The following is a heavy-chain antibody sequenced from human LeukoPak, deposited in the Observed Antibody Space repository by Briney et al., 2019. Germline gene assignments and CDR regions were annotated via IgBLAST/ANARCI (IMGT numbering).Heavy chain of an antibody. Sequence: GGSLRLSCAASGFTFNSYWMGWVRQAPGKGLEWVADIKQDGSKMHYLDSVRGRFTISRDNAKNSVYLQMNSLRDEDTAVYYCVRDFGGDSWWYNDYWGRGTLVTVSA. CDR3: VRDFGGDSWWYNDY. CDR1: GFTFNSYW. CDR2: IKQDGSKM. J-gene: IGHJ4*01. D-gene: IGHD2-15*01. V-gene: IGHV3-7*01.